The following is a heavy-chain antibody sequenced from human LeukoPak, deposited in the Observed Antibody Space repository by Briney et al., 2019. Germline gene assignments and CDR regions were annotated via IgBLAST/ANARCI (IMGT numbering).Heavy chain of an antibody. CDR3: AKDSFRMVRGVDY. V-gene: IGHV3-7*03. CDR1: GFTFSSYW. Sequence: PGGSLRLSCAASGFTFSSYWMSWVRQAPGKGLEWVANIKQDGSEKYYVDPVKGRFTISRDNAKNSLYLQMNSLRAEDTAVYYCAKDSFRMVRGVDYWGQGTLVTVSS. CDR2: IKQDGSEK. J-gene: IGHJ4*02. D-gene: IGHD3-10*01.